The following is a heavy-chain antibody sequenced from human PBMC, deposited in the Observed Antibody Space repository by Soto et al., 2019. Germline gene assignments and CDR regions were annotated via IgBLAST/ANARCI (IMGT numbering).Heavy chain of an antibody. CDR3: AREAAEGIQLWPTDYYYYGMDV. CDR1: GGTFSSYA. J-gene: IGHJ6*02. Sequence: GASVKVSCKASGGTFSSYAISWVRQAPGQGLEWMGGIIPIFGTANYAQKFQGRVTITADESTNTAYMELSSLRSEDTAVYYCAREAAEGIQLWPTDYYYYGMDVWGQGTTVTVSS. V-gene: IGHV1-69*01. CDR2: IIPIFGTA. D-gene: IGHD5-18*01.